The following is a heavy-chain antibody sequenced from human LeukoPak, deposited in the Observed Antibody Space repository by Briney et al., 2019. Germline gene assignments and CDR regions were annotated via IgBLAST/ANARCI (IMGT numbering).Heavy chain of an antibody. J-gene: IGHJ4*02. V-gene: IGHV4-59*08. CDR1: GGSISSYY. CDR3: ARHWRD. CDR2: IYYSGLT. Sequence: SETLSLTCTVSGGSISSYYWSWIRQPPGKGLEWIGDIYYSGLTKYNPSLKSRVAISLDTSKNQVSLRLTSVTAADTAVYYCARHWRDWGQGILVTVSS.